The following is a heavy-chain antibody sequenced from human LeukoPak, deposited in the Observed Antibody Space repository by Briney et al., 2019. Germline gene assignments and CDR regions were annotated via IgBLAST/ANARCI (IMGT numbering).Heavy chain of an antibody. CDR1: GFTFSNYA. CDR3: ARDLATYGSGNYYYYGMDV. J-gene: IGHJ6*02. V-gene: IGHV3-23*01. D-gene: IGHD3-10*01. Sequence: PGGSLRLSCAASGFTFSNYAMSWVRQAPGKGLEWVSTISGSGGTTYYADSVKGRFTISRDNSKNTLYLQMNSLRAEDTAVYYCARDLATYGSGNYYYYGMDVWGQGTTVTVSS. CDR2: ISGSGGTT.